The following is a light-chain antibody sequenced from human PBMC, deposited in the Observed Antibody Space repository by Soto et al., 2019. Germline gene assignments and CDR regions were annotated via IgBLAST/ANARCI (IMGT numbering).Light chain of an antibody. CDR1: QSISSY. J-gene: IGKJ2*01. V-gene: IGKV1-39*01. Sequence: DIQMTQSPSSLSASVGDRVTIICRASQSISSYLNWYQQKPGKAPKLLIYAASSLQSGVPSRFSGSGSGTDFTLTISSLQPEDFATYYCQQSYSTPDTFGQGTKLETK. CDR3: QQSYSTPDT. CDR2: AAS.